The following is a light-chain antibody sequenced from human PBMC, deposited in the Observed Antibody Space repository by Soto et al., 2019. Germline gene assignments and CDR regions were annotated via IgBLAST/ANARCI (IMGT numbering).Light chain of an antibody. Sequence: SALTQPRSVSGSPGQAVTLSCTGTSSDVGGYNYVTWYQEYPGKAPKVMIYDVKTRPSGVPDRFSGSKSGNTASLTISGLQAEDEADYYCCSYAGDYTFVFGTGTKVTVL. J-gene: IGLJ1*01. CDR2: DVK. CDR1: SSDVGGYNY. CDR3: CSYAGDYTFV. V-gene: IGLV2-11*01.